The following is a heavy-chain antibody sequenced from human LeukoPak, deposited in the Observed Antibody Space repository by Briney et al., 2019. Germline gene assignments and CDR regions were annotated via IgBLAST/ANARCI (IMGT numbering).Heavy chain of an antibody. J-gene: IGHJ4*02. Sequence: SETLSLTCAVSSGSISSNNWWIWVRQSPEKGLEWIGEIYHDGSTNYNPSLKSRVTISMDKSKNQFSLKLSSVTAADTAVYYCARGRGAARLFDYWGQGTLVTVSS. CDR2: IYHDGST. D-gene: IGHD6-6*01. V-gene: IGHV4-4*02. CDR1: SGSISSNNW. CDR3: ARGRGAARLFDY.